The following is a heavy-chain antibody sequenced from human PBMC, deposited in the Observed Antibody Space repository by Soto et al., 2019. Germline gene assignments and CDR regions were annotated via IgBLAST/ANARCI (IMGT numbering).Heavy chain of an antibody. CDR2: IIPILGIA. V-gene: IGHV1-69*02. D-gene: IGHD2-2*01. CDR3: AIIVVVPAARVGDAFDI. J-gene: IGHJ3*02. CDR1: GGTFSSYT. Sequence: GASVKVSCKASGGTFSSYTISWVRQAPGQGLEWMGRIIPILGIANYAQKFQGRVTITADKSTSTAYMELSSLRSEDTAVYYCAIIVVVPAARVGDAFDIWGQGTMVTVSS.